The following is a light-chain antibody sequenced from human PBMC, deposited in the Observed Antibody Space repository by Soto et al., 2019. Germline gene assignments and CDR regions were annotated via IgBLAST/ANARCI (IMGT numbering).Light chain of an antibody. CDR1: NSDVGRYNS. V-gene: IGLV2-11*01. CDR3: FSYTANDNWV. CDR2: AVR. Sequence: QSVLTQPHSVSGSPGQSVTISCTGTNSDVGRYNSVSWYQQLPGKAPKIIISAVRQRPSGVPDRFSGSKSGNTASLTISGIQADDEADYFCFSYTANDNWVFGGGTKVTVL. J-gene: IGLJ3*02.